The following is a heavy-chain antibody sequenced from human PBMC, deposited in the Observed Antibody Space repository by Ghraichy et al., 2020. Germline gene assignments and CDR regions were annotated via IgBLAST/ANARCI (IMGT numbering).Heavy chain of an antibody. CDR2: IIPIFGTT. CDR1: GGTFSTYS. Sequence: SVKVSCKASGGTFSTYSINWVRQAPGQGLEWMARIIPIFGTTNYAQRFQGRLTVTADTSTNTIYMELTSLTSEDTAMYYCARDVTGTGYYFYYWGQVSLVTVSS. CDR3: ARDVTGTGYYFYY. J-gene: IGHJ4*02. D-gene: IGHD1-14*01. V-gene: IGHV1-69*06.